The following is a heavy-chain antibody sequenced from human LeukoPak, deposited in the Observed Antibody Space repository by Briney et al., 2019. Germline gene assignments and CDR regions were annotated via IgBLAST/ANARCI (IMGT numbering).Heavy chain of an antibody. CDR3: ARGQVTMVRGVIRSVWFDP. Sequence: ASVKVSCKVSGYTLTELSMHWVRQAPGKGLEWMGGFDPEDGETIYAQKFQGRVTITRNTSISTAYMELSSLRSEDTAVYYCARGQVTMVRGVIRSVWFDPWGQGTLVTVSS. J-gene: IGHJ5*02. V-gene: IGHV1-24*01. CDR1: GYTLTELS. CDR2: FDPEDGET. D-gene: IGHD3-10*01.